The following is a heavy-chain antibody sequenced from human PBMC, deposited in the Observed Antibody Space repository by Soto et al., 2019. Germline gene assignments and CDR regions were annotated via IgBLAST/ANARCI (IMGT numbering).Heavy chain of an antibody. CDR3: ARGHGGITVFGAPGHFDY. V-gene: IGHV4-39*01. CDR2: VSYSGST. D-gene: IGHD3-3*01. CDR1: GGSISSSTYY. J-gene: IGHJ4*02. Sequence: SETLSLTCSVSGGSISSSTYYWGWIRQPPGKGLEWIGSVSYSGSTYYNPSLKSRVTISVDTSKNQFSLRLNSVTAADTAVYYCARGHGGITVFGAPGHFDYWGQGTLVTVSS.